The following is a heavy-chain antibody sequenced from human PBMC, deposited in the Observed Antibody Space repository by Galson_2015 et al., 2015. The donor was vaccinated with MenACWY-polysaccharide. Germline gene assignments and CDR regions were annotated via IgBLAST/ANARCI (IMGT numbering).Heavy chain of an antibody. CDR2: IKKDGSEK. J-gene: IGHJ6*02. CDR3: ARGHYGMDV. V-gene: IGHV3-7*01. Sequence: SLRLSCAVSGFTFQNYWMSWVRQAPGKGLEWVANIKKDGSEKHCVDSVKGRFTISRDNGRSSLYLQMNGLRVEDTAVYYCARGHYGMDVWGQGTTVTVS. CDR1: GFTFQNYW.